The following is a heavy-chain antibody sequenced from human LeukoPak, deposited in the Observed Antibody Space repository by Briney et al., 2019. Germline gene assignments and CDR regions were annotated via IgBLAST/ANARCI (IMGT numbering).Heavy chain of an antibody. CDR2: IYYSGST. CDR3: ARVDSSGSDAFDI. J-gene: IGHJ3*02. V-gene: IGHV4-30-4*01. Sequence: PSETLSLTCTVSGGSISSGDYSWSWLRQPPGKGLEWIGYIYYSGSTYYNPSLKSRVTISVDTSKNQFSLKLSSVTAADTAVYYCARVDSSGSDAFDIWGQGTMVTVSS. CDR1: GGSISSGDYS. D-gene: IGHD3-22*01.